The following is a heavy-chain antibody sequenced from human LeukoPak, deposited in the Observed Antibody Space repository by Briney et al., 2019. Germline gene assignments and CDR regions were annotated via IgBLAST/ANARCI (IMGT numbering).Heavy chain of an antibody. Sequence: SVTVSCKASGGTFSSYAISWVRQAPGQGLEWMGGIIPIFGTANYAQKFQGRVTITTDESTSTAYMEPSSLRSEDTAVYYCARGHDSSAEVYYYYMDVWGKGTTVTVSS. J-gene: IGHJ6*03. CDR1: GGTFSSYA. CDR3: ARGHDSSAEVYYYYMDV. CDR2: IIPIFGTA. V-gene: IGHV1-69*05. D-gene: IGHD3-22*01.